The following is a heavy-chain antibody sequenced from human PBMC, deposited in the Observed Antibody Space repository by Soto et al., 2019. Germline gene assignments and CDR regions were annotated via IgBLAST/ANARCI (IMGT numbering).Heavy chain of an antibody. J-gene: IGHJ4*02. Sequence: GASVKVSCKASGGTFSSYAISWVRQAPGQGLEWMGGIIPIFGTANYAQKFQGRVTITADESTSTAYMELSSLRSEDTAVYYCARGPFGYGDPFDYWGQGTLVTVSS. D-gene: IGHD4-17*01. V-gene: IGHV1-69*13. CDR1: GGTFSSYA. CDR3: ARGPFGYGDPFDY. CDR2: IIPIFGTA.